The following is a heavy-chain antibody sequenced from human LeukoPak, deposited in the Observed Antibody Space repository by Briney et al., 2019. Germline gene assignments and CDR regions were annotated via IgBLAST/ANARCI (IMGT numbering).Heavy chain of an antibody. CDR3: ARDYGSGTQYYFDY. D-gene: IGHD3-10*01. J-gene: IGHJ4*02. CDR1: GYTFTSYG. Sequence: GASVNVSCKASGYTFTSYGISWVRQAPGQGLEWMGWISTYNGNTNYAQKFQGRVTMTTDTSTSTVYMELGSLRSDDTAVYYCARDYGSGTQYYFDYWGQGTLVTVSS. CDR2: ISTYNGNT. V-gene: IGHV1-18*01.